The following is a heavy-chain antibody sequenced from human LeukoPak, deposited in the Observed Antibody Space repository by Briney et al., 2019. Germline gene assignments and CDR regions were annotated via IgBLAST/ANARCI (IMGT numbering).Heavy chain of an antibody. V-gene: IGHV3-53*01. D-gene: IGHD3-10*01. CDR1: GFTVSSNY. CDR3: ARDVLGSCLSLGHYMDV. J-gene: IGHJ6*03. CDR2: IYSGGST. Sequence: PGGSLRLSCAASGFTVSSNYMGWVRQAPGKGLEWVSVIYSGGSTYYADSVKGRFTISRDNSKNTLYLQMNSLRAEDTAVYYCARDVLGSCLSLGHYMDVWGKGTTVTVSS.